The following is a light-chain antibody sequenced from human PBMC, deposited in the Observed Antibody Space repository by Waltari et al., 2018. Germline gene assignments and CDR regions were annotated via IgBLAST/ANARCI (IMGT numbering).Light chain of an antibody. Sequence: QSVLTQPPSVSGAPGQRVPISCTGSFSNIGPSYDVHWYRQVPGTAPKLLIYGNNNRPSGVPDRVSGSKSGTSASLAITGLQAEDEADYYCQSYDNSLNAVIFGGGTKLTVL. V-gene: IGLV1-40*01. CDR1: FSNIGPSYD. CDR2: GNN. J-gene: IGLJ2*01. CDR3: QSYDNSLNAVI.